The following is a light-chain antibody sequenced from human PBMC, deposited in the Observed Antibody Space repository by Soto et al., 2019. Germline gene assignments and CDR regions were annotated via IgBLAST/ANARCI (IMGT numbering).Light chain of an antibody. CDR1: NIGGKS. V-gene: IGLV3-21*02. CDR3: AAWDDSLSGLYV. Sequence: SYELTQPPSVSVAPGQTARITCGGNNIGGKSVHWYQQKPGQAPVLVVYDDSDRPSGIPDRFSGSKSGTSASLAIRGLRSEDEADYYCAAWDDSLSGLYVFGTGTKLTVL. J-gene: IGLJ1*01. CDR2: DDS.